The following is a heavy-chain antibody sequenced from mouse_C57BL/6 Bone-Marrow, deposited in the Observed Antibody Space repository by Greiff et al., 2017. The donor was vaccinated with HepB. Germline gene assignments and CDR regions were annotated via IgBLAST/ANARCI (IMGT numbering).Heavy chain of an antibody. Sequence: EVKLVESGGGLVKPGGSLKLSCAASGFTFSSYAMSWVRQTPEKRLEWVATISDGGSYTYYPDNVKGRFTISRDNAKNNLYLQMGHLKSEDTAMYYCARDGGAQAPFAYWGQGTLVTVSA. CDR1: GFTFSSYA. V-gene: IGHV5-4*01. CDR2: ISDGGSYT. CDR3: ARDGGAQAPFAY. J-gene: IGHJ3*01. D-gene: IGHD3-2*02.